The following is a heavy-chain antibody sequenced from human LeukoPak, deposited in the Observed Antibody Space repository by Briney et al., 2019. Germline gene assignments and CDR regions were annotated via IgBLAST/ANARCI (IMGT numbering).Heavy chain of an antibody. CDR1: GYTFTGYY. V-gene: IGHV1-2*02. CDR3: AREGLRSIAARRGTRDYMDV. Sequence: GASVKVSCKASGYTFTGYYMHWVRQAPGQGLEWMGWINPNSGGTNYAQKFQGRVTMTRDTSISTAYMELSRLTSDDTAVYYCAREGLRSIAARRGTRDYMDVWGKGTTVIVSS. J-gene: IGHJ6*03. D-gene: IGHD6-6*01. CDR2: INPNSGGT.